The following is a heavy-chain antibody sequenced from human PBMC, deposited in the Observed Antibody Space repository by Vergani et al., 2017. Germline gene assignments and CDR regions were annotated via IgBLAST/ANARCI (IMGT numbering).Heavy chain of an antibody. CDR2: IIPIFGTA. CDR3: AELPSYNGFWSGYRADAFDV. V-gene: IGHV1-69*01. Sequence: QVQLVQSGAEVKKPGSSVKVSCKASGGTFSSYAISWVRQAPGQGLEWMGGIIPIFGTANYAQKFQGRVTITADESTSTAYMELSSLRSEDTSVYYCAELPSYNGFWSGYRADAFDVWGQGTMVTVSS. CDR1: GGTFSSYA. D-gene: IGHD3-3*01. J-gene: IGHJ3*01.